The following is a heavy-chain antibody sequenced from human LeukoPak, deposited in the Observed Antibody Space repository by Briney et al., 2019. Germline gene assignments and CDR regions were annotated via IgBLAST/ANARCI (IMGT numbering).Heavy chain of an antibody. CDR2: IYTSGST. D-gene: IGHD2-21*02. V-gene: IGHV4-4*07. CDR1: GGSITSYY. CDR3: ARDQPDFNGWSDP. Sequence: SEPLSLPSTVSGGSITSYYWSWIRPPAGKGLEWIGRIYTSGSTNYNPSLKSRVTMSVDTSKNQFSLKLSSVTAADTAVYYCARDQPDFNGWSDPWGQGTLVTVSS. J-gene: IGHJ5*02.